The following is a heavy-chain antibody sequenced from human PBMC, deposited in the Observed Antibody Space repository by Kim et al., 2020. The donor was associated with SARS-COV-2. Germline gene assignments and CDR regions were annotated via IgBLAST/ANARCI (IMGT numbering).Heavy chain of an antibody. Sequence: SETLSRTCTVSGGSISSSSYYWGWSRQPPGKGLEWIGSIYYSGSTYYNPSLKSRVTISVDTSKNQFSLKLCSVTAADTAVYYCARVRNSGSYYFLYFDYWGQGNLVTVSS. CDR2: IYYSGST. J-gene: IGHJ4*02. V-gene: IGHV4-39*07. CDR3: ARVRNSGSYYFLYFDY. CDR1: GGSISSSSYY. D-gene: IGHD1-26*01.